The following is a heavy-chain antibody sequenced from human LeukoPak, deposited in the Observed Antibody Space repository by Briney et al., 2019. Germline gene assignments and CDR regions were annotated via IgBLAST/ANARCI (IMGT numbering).Heavy chain of an antibody. D-gene: IGHD6-6*01. CDR3: AREGDSSSSGGFDY. J-gene: IGHJ4*02. CDR1: EFTFNSYW. Sequence: GGSLRLSCAASEFTFNSYWMSWVRQAPGKGLEWVANIKQDGSEKYYVDSVKGRFTISRDNAKNSLYLQMNSLRAEDTAVYYCAREGDSSSSGGFDYWGQGTLVTVSS. CDR2: IKQDGSEK. V-gene: IGHV3-7*01.